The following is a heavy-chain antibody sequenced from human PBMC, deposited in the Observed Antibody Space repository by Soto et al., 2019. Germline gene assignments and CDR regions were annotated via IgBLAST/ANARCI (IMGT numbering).Heavy chain of an antibody. V-gene: IGHV1-18*01. D-gene: IGHD2-8*01. CDR1: GYTFTRYG. J-gene: IGHJ6*02. CDR3: ARESTDIVLIVYAPTHHYYSYCMDV. CDR2: ISAYNGNT. Sequence: ASVKVSCKASGYTFTRYGITWVRQAPGQGLEWMGWISAYNGNTNYAQKLQGRVTMTTDTSTKTAYMELRSLRSDDTAVYYCARESTDIVLIVYAPTHHYYSYCMDVWGQGTSVTGS.